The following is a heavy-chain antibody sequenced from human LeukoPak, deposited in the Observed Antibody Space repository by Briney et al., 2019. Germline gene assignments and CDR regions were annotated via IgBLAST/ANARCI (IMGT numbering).Heavy chain of an antibody. Sequence: SETLSLTCAVYGGSFSGYYWSWIRQPPGKGLEWIGEINHSGSTNYNPSLKSRVTISVDTSKNQFSLKLSSVTAADTAVYYCAREDILTGSFTRSFDYWGQGTLVTVSS. D-gene: IGHD3-9*01. CDR1: GGSFSGYY. CDR2: INHSGST. J-gene: IGHJ4*02. V-gene: IGHV4-34*01. CDR3: AREDILTGSFTRSFDY.